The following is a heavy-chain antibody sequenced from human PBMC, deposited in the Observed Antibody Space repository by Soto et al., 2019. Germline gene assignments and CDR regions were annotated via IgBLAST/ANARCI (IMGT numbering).Heavy chain of an antibody. D-gene: IGHD3-22*01. V-gene: IGHV3-23*01. CDR3: AKSRHSDSSGDFYDY. Sequence: GGSLRLSCGASAFTFKNYAMSWVRQAPGKGLEWVSGSGGSGRTTYYADSVKGRFTISRDNSNNTLFLQMNSLRAEDTAVYYCAKSRHSDSSGDFYDYWGQGT. CDR1: AFTFKNYA. J-gene: IGHJ4*02. CDR2: SGGSGRTT.